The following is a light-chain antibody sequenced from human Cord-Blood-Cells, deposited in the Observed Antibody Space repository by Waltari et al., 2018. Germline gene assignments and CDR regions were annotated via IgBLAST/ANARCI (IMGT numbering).Light chain of an antibody. CDR3: QQYNNWPPGS. V-gene: IGKV3-15*01. Sequence: EIVMTQSPATLSVSPGERAPLSCRASQSVSSILAWYQQKPGQAPRLLIYGASTRATGIPARFSGSGSGTEFTLTISSLQSEDFAVYYCQQYNNWPPGSFGQGTKLEIK. J-gene: IGKJ2*03. CDR1: QSVSSI. CDR2: GAS.